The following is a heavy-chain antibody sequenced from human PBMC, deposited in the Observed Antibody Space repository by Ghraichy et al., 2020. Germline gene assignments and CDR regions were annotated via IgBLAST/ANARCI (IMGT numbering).Heavy chain of an antibody. J-gene: IGHJ3*02. CDR1: GFTFSSYW. CDR3: ARVDEIAAAGIAFDI. D-gene: IGHD6-13*01. V-gene: IGHV3-7*03. CDR2: IKQDGSEK. Sequence: GGSLRLSCAASGFTFSSYWMSWVRQAPGKGLEWVANIKQDGSEKYYVDSVKGRFTISRDNAKNSLYLQMNSLRAEDTAVYYCARVDEIAAAGIAFDIWGQGTMVTVSS.